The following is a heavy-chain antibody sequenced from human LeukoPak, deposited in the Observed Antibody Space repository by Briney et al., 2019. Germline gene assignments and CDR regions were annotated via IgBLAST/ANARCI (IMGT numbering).Heavy chain of an antibody. CDR1: GGSTSTYY. J-gene: IGHJ4*02. Sequence: PSETLSLTCTVSGGSTSTYYWSWIRQPPGKGLEWIGYIYYSESHHYNPSLKTRVTISVDTSKNQFSLRLSSVTAADTAVYYCARGTTVTSDYWGQGTLVTVSS. CDR2: IYYSESH. D-gene: IGHD4-17*01. CDR3: ARGTTVTSDY. V-gene: IGHV4-59*01.